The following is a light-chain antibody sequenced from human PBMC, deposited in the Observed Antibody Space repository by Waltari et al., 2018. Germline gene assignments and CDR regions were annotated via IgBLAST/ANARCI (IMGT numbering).Light chain of an antibody. CDR2: WAS. CDR3: QQYYGTPPYT. CDR1: QSVLYSSNNRNY. V-gene: IGKV4-1*01. J-gene: IGKJ2*01. Sequence: DLVMTQSPDSRAVSLGERATINCKSSQSVLYSSNNRNYLALDQEKPGQPPRLLIYWASTRESGVPDRFSGSGSGTEFTLTISSLQAEDVAVYYCQQYYGTPPYTFGQGTKLEIK.